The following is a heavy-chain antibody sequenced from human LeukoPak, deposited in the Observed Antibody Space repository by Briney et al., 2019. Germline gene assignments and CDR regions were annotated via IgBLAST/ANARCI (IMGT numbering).Heavy chain of an antibody. CDR1: GGSITGYY. J-gene: IGHJ5*02. V-gene: IGHV4-59*12. CDR3: ARGIPRWFDP. Sequence: SETLSLTCTVSGGSITGYYWSWIRQPPGKGLEWIGHIYYSGSTNYNPSLKSRVTISVDTSKNQFSLRLSSVTAADTAVYYCARGIPRWFDPWGQGTLVTVSS. CDR2: IYYSGST.